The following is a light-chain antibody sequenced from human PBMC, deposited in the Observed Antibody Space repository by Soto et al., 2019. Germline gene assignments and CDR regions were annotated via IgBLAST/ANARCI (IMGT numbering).Light chain of an antibody. J-gene: IGKJ1*01. CDR3: QQYDSPPRT. CDR1: QSVSSSF. CDR2: GAS. Sequence: DIVLTQSPGALSLSPGERATLSCRASQSVSSSFLAWYQQKPGQAPRLLIYGASSRATGIPDRFSGSGCGTDFNLTISRLETEDFAVYYYQQYDSPPRTFGQGTKVEIK. V-gene: IGKV3-20*01.